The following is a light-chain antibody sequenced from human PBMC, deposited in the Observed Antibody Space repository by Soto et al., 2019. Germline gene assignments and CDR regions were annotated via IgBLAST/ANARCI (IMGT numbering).Light chain of an antibody. Sequence: QSVLTQPPSVSEAPRQRVTISCSGSSSNIGNNAVNWYQQLPGKAPKLLIYYDDLLPSGVSDRFSGSKSGTSASLAISGLQSEDEADYYCAALDDSLNEVVFGGGTKLTVL. CDR2: YDD. CDR3: AALDDSLNEVV. J-gene: IGLJ2*01. CDR1: SSNIGNNA. V-gene: IGLV1-36*01.